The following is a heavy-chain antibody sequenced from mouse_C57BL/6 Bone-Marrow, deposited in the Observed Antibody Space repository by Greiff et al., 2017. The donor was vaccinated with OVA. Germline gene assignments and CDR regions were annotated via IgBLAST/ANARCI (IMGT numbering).Heavy chain of an antibody. V-gene: IGHV5-16*01. CDR1: GFTFSDYY. Sequence: EVMLVESEGGLVQPGSSMKLSCTASGFTFSDYYMAWVRQVPEKGLEWVANINYDGSSTYYLDSLKSRFIISRDNAKNILYLQMSSLKSEDTATYYCARVATRYFDVWGTGTTVTGSS. J-gene: IGHJ1*03. CDR2: INYDGSST. CDR3: ARVATRYFDV. D-gene: IGHD1-1*01.